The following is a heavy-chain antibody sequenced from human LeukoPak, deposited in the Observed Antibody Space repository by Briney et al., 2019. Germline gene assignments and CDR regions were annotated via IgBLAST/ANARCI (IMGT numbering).Heavy chain of an antibody. D-gene: IGHD6-19*01. J-gene: IGHJ4*02. CDR3: ASGWFHY. CDR1: GGSISSSSYY. V-gene: IGHV4-39*07. CDR2: IYYSGST. Sequence: SETLSLACTVSGGSISSSSYYWGWIRQPPGKGLEWVGSIYYSGSTYYNPSLKSRVTISVDTSKSQFSLKLSSVTAADAAVYYCASGWFHYWGQGTLVTVSS.